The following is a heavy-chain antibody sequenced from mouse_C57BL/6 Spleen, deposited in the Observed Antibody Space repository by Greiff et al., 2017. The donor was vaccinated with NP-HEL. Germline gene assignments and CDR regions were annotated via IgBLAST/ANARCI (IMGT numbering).Heavy chain of an antibody. CDR1: GYTFTDYN. Sequence: EVQLQQSGPELVKPGASVKMSCKASGYTFTDYNMHWVKQSHGKSLEWIGYINPNNGGTSYNQKFKGKATLTVNKSSSTAYMELRSLTSEDSAVYYCARYYYYGSSYYFDYWGQGTTLTVSS. CDR2: INPNNGGT. J-gene: IGHJ2*01. D-gene: IGHD1-1*01. CDR3: ARYYYYGSSYYFDY. V-gene: IGHV1-22*01.